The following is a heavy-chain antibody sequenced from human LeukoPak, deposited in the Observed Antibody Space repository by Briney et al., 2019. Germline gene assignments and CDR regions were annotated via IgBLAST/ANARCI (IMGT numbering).Heavy chain of an antibody. CDR1: GFPFSDYY. J-gene: IGHJ5*02. Sequence: PGGSLRLSCVVSGFPFSDYYMNWIRQAPGKGLEWIAYISSASTTKQYAGSVKGRFTISRDIDQNSMFLQMNSLRAEDTAVYYCAGSYSGYDWSDPWGKGTLVTVSS. CDR3: AGSYSGYDWSDP. D-gene: IGHD5-12*01. CDR2: ISSASTTK. V-gene: IGHV3-11*01.